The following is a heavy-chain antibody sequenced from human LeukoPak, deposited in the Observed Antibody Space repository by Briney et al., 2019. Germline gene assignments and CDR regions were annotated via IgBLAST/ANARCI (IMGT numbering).Heavy chain of an antibody. CDR1: EFTFSSYS. J-gene: IGHJ6*03. CDR3: ARGKDSSSWYGFGYYYYYYMDV. D-gene: IGHD6-13*01. Sequence: PGGSLRLSCAASEFTFSSYSMNWVRQAPGKGLEWVSAISGSGGSTYYADSVKGRFTISRDNAKNSLYLQMNSLRAEDTAVYYCARGKDSSSWYGFGYYYYYYMDVWGKGTTVTVSS. CDR2: ISGSGGST. V-gene: IGHV3-21*01.